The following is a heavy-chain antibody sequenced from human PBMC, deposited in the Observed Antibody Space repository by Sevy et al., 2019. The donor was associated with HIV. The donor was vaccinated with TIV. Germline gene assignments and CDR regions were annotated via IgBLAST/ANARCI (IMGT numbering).Heavy chain of an antibody. D-gene: IGHD4-17*01. Sequence: GGSLRLSCAASGFTFSSYGMHWVRQAPGKGLEWVALIWFDGGNTYYADSVKGRFTISRDIAKNTLHLQMNSLRGEDTAVYYCAKDLEFYDNGDYGPAFMPDYWGQGTLVTVSS. CDR1: GFTFSSYG. CDR3: AKDLEFYDNGDYGPAFMPDY. V-gene: IGHV3-33*06. J-gene: IGHJ4*02. CDR2: IWFDGGNT.